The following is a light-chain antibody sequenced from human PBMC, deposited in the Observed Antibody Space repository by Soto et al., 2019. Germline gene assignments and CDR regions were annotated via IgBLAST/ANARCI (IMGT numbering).Light chain of an antibody. CDR2: LNKDGSH. CDR1: SGHTTYP. J-gene: IGLJ2*01. Sequence: QSVLTQSPSASASLGASVKLTCTLSSGHTTYPIAWHQQQPQKGPRFLMTLNKDGSHSKGDGIPDRFSGSISGAKRYLIISSLQSEDEADYYCQTWGPGFRVFGGGTKVTVL. V-gene: IGLV4-69*02. CDR3: QTWGPGFRV.